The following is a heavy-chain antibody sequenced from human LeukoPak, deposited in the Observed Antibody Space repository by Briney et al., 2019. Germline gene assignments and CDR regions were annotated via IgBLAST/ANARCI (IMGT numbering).Heavy chain of an antibody. Sequence: GGSLRLSCAASGFTFSSYAMHWVCQAPGKGLEWVGVISYDGSNKYYADSVKGRFTISRDNSKNTLYLQMNSLRAEDTAVYYCASLYPNAFDIWGQGTMVTVSS. CDR1: GFTFSSYA. CDR3: ASLYPNAFDI. V-gene: IGHV3-30-3*01. D-gene: IGHD2-8*01. CDR2: ISYDGSNK. J-gene: IGHJ3*02.